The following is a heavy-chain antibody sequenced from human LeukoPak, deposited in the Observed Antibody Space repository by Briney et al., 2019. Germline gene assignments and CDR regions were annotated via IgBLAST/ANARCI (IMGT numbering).Heavy chain of an antibody. Sequence: SVEVSCKASGGTFSSYAISWVRQAPGQGLEWMGGIIPIFGTANYAQKFQGRVTITADKSTSTAYMELSSLRSEDTAVYYCARELAAAGVDAFDIWGQGTMVTVSS. CDR1: GGTFSSYA. V-gene: IGHV1-69*06. J-gene: IGHJ3*02. CDR3: ARELAAAGVDAFDI. D-gene: IGHD6-13*01. CDR2: IIPIFGTA.